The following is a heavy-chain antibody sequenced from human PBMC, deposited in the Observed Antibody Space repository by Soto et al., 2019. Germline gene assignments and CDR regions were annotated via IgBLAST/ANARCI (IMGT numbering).Heavy chain of an antibody. J-gene: IGHJ4*02. Sequence: ASVKVSCKASGYNFMPYGVNWVRQAPGQGLEWMGWISPWKGNTNYAQSFQGRVTMTTDTSTSTAYMELRSLTSDDTAVYYCARDLDPSGSYYSDYWGPGTLVTVSS. V-gene: IGHV1-18*04. CDR3: ARDLDPSGSYYSDY. D-gene: IGHD3-10*01. CDR2: ISPWKGNT. CDR1: GYNFMPYG.